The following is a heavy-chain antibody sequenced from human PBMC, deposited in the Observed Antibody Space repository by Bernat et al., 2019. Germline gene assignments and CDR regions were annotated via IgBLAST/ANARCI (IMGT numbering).Heavy chain of an antibody. V-gene: IGHV3-23*01. D-gene: IGHD6-25*01. Sequence: EVQLLESGGSLVQPGGSLRLSCAASGFAFRSYAISWVRQAPGKGLEWLSSISGGGDYTYYADSVKGRFTISRDSSKNTVYLQMISLRAEDTAVYYCAKQDGRGYYFDYWGQGTLATVSS. CDR3: AKQDGRGYYFDY. J-gene: IGHJ4*02. CDR2: ISGGGDYT. CDR1: GFAFRSYA.